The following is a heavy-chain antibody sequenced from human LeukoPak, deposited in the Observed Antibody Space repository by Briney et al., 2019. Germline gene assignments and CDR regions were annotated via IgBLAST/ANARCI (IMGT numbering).Heavy chain of an antibody. D-gene: IGHD6-13*01. Sequence: PSETLSLTCTVSGGSISSYYWSWIRQPPGKGLEWIGYIYYSGSTNYIPSLKGRVTISVDTSKNQFSLKLSSVTAADTAVYYCARHRFAGYSSSSSGRRYFDYWGQGTLVTVSS. CDR3: ARHRFAGYSSSSSGRRYFDY. CDR1: GGSISSYY. CDR2: IYYSGST. J-gene: IGHJ4*02. V-gene: IGHV4-59*08.